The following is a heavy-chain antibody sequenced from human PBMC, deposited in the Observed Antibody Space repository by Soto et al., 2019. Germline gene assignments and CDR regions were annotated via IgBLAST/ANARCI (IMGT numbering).Heavy chain of an antibody. CDR1: GGSFSDFY. D-gene: IGHD6-19*01. J-gene: IGHJ4*02. V-gene: IGHV4-34*01. Sequence: QVQLRLWGAGLLKPSESLSLTCAVYGGSFSDFYWTWIRQLPGKGLVWIGEINHSGNTNYNPSLKSRVAISVDTSKNQFSLYLGSVTAADTAVYYCGPRGAVADPRGYWGQGTLVTVSS. CDR3: GPRGAVADPRGY. CDR2: INHSGNT.